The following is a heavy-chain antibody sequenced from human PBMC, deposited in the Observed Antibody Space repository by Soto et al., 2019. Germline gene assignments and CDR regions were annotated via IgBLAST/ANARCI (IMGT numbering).Heavy chain of an antibody. Sequence: GGSLRLSCAASGFTFSSYEMNWVRQAPGKGLEWVSYISSSGSTIHYADSVKGRFTISRDNAKNSLYLQMNSLRAEDTAVYYCARDLSGWPLDYWGQGTLVTVSS. V-gene: IGHV3-48*03. CDR1: GFTFSSYE. J-gene: IGHJ4*02. CDR3: ARDLSGWPLDY. CDR2: ISSSGSTI. D-gene: IGHD6-19*01.